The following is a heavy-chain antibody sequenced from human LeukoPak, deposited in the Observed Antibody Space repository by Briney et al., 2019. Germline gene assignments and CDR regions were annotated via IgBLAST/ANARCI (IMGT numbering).Heavy chain of an antibody. J-gene: IGHJ4*02. CDR1: GFTVSSYS. Sequence: GGSLRLSCAASGFTVSSYSMNWVRQAPGKGLEWVSSISSSSSYIYYADSVKGRFTISRDNAKNSLYLQMNSLRAEDTAVYYCARDVGKLGFLEWFSDYWGQGTLVTVSS. V-gene: IGHV3-21*01. CDR3: ARDVGKLGFLEWFSDY. CDR2: ISSSSSYI. D-gene: IGHD3-3*01.